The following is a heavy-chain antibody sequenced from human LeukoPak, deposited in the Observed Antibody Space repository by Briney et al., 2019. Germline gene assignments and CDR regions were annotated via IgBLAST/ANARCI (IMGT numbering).Heavy chain of an antibody. V-gene: IGHV1-2*06. D-gene: IGHD3-3*01. CDR2: INPNSGGT. J-gene: IGHJ4*02. CDR1: GYTFTGYY. Sequence: ASVKVSRKASGYTFTGYYMHWVRQAPGQGLEWMGRINPNSGGTNYAQKFQGRVTMTRDTSISTAYMELSRLRSDDTAVYYCARVFGVVIKSLGYWGQGTLVTVSS. CDR3: ARVFGVVIKSLGY.